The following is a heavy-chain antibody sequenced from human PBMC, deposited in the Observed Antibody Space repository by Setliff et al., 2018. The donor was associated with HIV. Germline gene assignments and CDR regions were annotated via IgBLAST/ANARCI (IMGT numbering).Heavy chain of an antibody. CDR3: ARLGDNSDWRSNYFFYYMDV. D-gene: IGHD3-22*01. J-gene: IGHJ6*03. CDR1: GESLAGSRYS. V-gene: IGHV4-39*01. Sequence: KPSETLSLTCTVSGESLAGSRYSWGWVRQSPGQGLEWLGNLFHTGSSYFNPSLKSRLTMSVDTSKDQFSLSLISMTAADSAAYYCARLGDNSDWRSNYFFYYMDVWGKGVTVTVSS. CDR2: LFHTGSS.